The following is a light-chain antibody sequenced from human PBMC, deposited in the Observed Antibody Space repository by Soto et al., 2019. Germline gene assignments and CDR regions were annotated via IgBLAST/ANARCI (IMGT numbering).Light chain of an antibody. CDR2: GAS. Sequence: EIGLTQSLGTLSLSPGERATRACRARQSISSTYLAWYQKKPGRAPRLLLYGASSRATGIPDRFSGSGSGRDFTLTIRRLEPEDSAVYYCQQYGSSSFAFGPGTKVQI. CDR3: QQYGSSSFA. J-gene: IGKJ3*01. V-gene: IGKV3-20*01. CDR1: QSISSTY.